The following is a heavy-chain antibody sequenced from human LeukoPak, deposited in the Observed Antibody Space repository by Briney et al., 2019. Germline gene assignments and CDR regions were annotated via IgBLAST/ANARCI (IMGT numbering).Heavy chain of an antibody. CDR3: ARSDDYGDYDWFDP. D-gene: IGHD4-17*01. J-gene: IGHJ5*02. V-gene: IGHV4-59*08. Sequence: SETLSLTCTVSGGSISSYYWSWVRQPPGKGLEWIGYIYYSGSTNYNPSLKSRVTISVDTSKNQFSLKLSSVTAADTAVYYCARSDDYGDYDWFDPWGQGTLVTVSS. CDR2: IYYSGST. CDR1: GGSISSYY.